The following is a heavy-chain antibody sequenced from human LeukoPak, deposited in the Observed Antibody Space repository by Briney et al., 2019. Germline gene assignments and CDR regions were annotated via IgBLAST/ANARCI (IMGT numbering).Heavy chain of an antibody. V-gene: IGHV4-59*01. CDR2: IYYSGST. Sequence: SGTLSLTCTVSGGSISSYYWSWIRQPPGKGLEWIGYIYYSGSTNYNPSLKSRVTISVDTSKNQFSLKLSSVTAADTAVYYCARADSYGDYYYYYMDVWGKGTTVTVSS. CDR1: GGSISSYY. D-gene: IGHD5-18*01. J-gene: IGHJ6*03. CDR3: ARADSYGDYYYYYMDV.